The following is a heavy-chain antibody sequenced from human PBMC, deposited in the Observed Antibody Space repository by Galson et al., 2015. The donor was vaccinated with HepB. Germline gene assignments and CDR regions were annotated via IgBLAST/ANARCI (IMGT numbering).Heavy chain of an antibody. CDR2: TYYRSKWSN. J-gene: IGHJ3*02. Sequence: CAISGDSVSSNSVAWNWIRQSPLRGLEWLGRTYYRSKWSNDYAVSVKSRVTVNPDTSKNQFSLLLNSVTPEDTAVYYCARADDTGAFDIWGQGTMVTVSS. CDR1: GDSVSSNSVA. V-gene: IGHV6-1*01. D-gene: IGHD3-10*01. CDR3: ARADDTGAFDI.